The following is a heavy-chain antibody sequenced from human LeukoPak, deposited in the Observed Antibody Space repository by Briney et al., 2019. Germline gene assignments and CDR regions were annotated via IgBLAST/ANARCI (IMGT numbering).Heavy chain of an antibody. CDR2: IYHSGIT. D-gene: IGHD3-10*01. CDR3: ASPRPYYYGSGSYWRYFDY. V-gene: IGHV4-34*01. CDR1: GGSFCVYY. Sequence: SETLSLTCVVHGGSFCVYYWSSIREPPRKGLEWSGEIYHSGITNYNPSLKSRVTISVDTYKNQFSLKLSSVTTGDTAVYYCASPRPYYYGSGSYWRYFDYWDKGTRVTVSS. J-gene: IGHJ4*02.